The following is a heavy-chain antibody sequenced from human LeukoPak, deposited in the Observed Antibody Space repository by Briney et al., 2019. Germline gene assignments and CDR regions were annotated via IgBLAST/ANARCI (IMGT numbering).Heavy chain of an antibody. V-gene: IGHV3-49*04. J-gene: IGHJ4*02. CDR2: IRSKAYGGTT. CDR1: GFTFGDYA. Sequence: GRSLRLSCTASGFTFGDYAMSWVRQAPGKGLGWVGFIRSKAYGGTTEYAASVKGRFTISRDDSKSIAYLQMNSLKTEDTAVYYCTRDLGVDGGGNSALDYWGQGTLVTVSS. D-gene: IGHD4-23*01. CDR3: TRDLGVDGGGNSALDY.